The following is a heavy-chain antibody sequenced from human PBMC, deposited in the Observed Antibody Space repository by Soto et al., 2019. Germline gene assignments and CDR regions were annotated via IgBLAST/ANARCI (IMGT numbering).Heavy chain of an antibody. CDR3: ARRDSMMVVGQNAFDI. D-gene: IGHD3-22*01. CDR1: GGSISSGDYY. V-gene: IGHV4-30-4*01. Sequence: SETLSLTCTVSGGSISSGDYYWSWIRQPPGKGLEWIGYIYYSGSTYYNPSLKSRVTISVDTSKNQFSLKLSSVTAADTAVYYCARRDSMMVVGQNAFDIWGQGTMVTVSS. J-gene: IGHJ3*02. CDR2: IYYSGST.